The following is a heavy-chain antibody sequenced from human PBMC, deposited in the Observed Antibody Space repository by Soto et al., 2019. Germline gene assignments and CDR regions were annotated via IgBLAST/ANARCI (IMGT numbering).Heavy chain of an antibody. Sequence: QVQLIQSGAEVKKPGSSMKVSCRASGGTFCSSVVISWVRQAPGQGLERMARIIPILGLPNYAPKFQGRVTTSADTSSSTAYMELSSLGSEDTAIYYCAREPKEDVFDVWGQGTMVTVSS. D-gene: IGHD2-15*01. J-gene: IGHJ3*01. CDR2: IIPILGLP. CDR1: GGTFCSSVV. V-gene: IGHV1-69*04. CDR3: AREPKEDVFDV.